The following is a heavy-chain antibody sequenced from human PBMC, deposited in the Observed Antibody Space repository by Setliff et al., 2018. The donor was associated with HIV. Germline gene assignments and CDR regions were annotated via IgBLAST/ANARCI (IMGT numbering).Heavy chain of an antibody. V-gene: IGHV4-34*01. J-gene: IGHJ3*02. CDR1: GGSFSGYH. D-gene: IGHD6-6*01. CDR2: VYDSGST. CDR3: ARPGLVERDDAFDI. Sequence: SETLSLTCAVYGGSFSGYHWSWIRQAPRKRLEWIGEVYDSGSTNYNPSLKSRVTVTVDTSKNQFSLRLNSVTAADTAVYYCARPGLVERDDAFDIWGQGTMVTVSS.